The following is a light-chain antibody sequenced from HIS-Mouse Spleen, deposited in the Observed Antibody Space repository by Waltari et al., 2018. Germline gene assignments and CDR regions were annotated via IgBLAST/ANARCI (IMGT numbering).Light chain of an antibody. J-gene: IGLJ2*01. V-gene: IGLV1-40*01. Sequence: QSVLTQPPSVSGAPGQRVTISSTWSRTHLGASYDLPSYQQLPGTAPKLLIYGNSNRPSGVPDRFSGSKSGTSASLDITGLQAEDEADYYCQSYDSSLSGVVFGGGTKLTVL. CDR1: RTHLGASYD. CDR3: QSYDSSLSGVV. CDR2: GNS.